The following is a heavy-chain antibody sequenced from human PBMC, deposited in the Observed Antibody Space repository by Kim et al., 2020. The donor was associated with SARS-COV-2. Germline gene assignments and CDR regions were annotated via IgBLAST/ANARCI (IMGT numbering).Heavy chain of an antibody. CDR3: AKDQEGLGYDFDL. D-gene: IGHD6-19*01. CDR2: IDPDSGGT. Sequence: ASVKVSCKASGSTFSGFYVHWVREAPGRGLQWMGRIDPDSGGTKSAQMFQGRVTMTRDTSIRTVYLELSRLSSDDTATYYCAKDQEGLGYDFDLWCQGNL. CDR1: GSTFSGFY. J-gene: IGHJ4*02. V-gene: IGHV1-2*06.